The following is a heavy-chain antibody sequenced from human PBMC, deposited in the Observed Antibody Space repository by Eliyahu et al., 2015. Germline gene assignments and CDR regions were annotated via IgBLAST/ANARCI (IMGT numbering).Heavy chain of an antibody. V-gene: IGHV1-46*01. Sequence: QVQLVQSGAEVKKPGASVKVSCTASGYTFTSYYMHWVRQAPGQGLEWMGIINPSSGTTNYAQKFQGRVTMTRDTSTSTVYMELSSLRSEDTAMYYCARGTGVDYWGQGTLVTVSS. CDR3: ARGTGVDY. J-gene: IGHJ4*02. CDR1: GYTFTSYY. CDR2: INPSSGTT. D-gene: IGHD1-14*01.